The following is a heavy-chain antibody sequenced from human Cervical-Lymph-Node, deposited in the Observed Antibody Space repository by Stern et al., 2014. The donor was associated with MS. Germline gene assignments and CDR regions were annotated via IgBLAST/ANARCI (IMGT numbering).Heavy chain of an antibody. Sequence: QLQLQESGPGLVKPSQTLSLTCTVSGGSISSGGYYWSWIRQHPGKGLEWIGYIYYSGSTYYNPSLKSRVTISVDTSKNQFSLKLSSVTAADTAVYYCARDLMVRGVIGWFDPWGQGTLVTVSS. CDR2: IYYSGST. J-gene: IGHJ5*02. CDR3: ARDLMVRGVIGWFDP. D-gene: IGHD3-10*01. V-gene: IGHV4-31*03. CDR1: GGSISSGGYY.